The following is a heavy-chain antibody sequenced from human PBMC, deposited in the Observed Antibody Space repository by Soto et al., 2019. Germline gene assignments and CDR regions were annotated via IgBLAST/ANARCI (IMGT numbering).Heavy chain of an antibody. CDR3: AKGFWGSAHPCHADH. J-gene: IGHJ4*02. V-gene: IGHV3-23*01. CDR2: ISGSGDDT. CDR1: GFTFSSYA. D-gene: IGHD3-16*01. Sequence: EVHLLESGGGLVEPGGSLRLSCAASGFTFSSYALSWVRQAPGKGLEWVSGISGSGDDTYYADSVRGRFTISRDNSKNPLYMQMNSLRVEAKAVYYCAKGFWGSAHPCHADHWGQGTLVTVSS.